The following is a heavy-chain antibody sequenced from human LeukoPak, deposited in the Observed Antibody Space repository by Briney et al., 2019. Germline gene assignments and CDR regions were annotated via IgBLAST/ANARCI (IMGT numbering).Heavy chain of an antibody. CDR2: ITASGTAM. D-gene: IGHD1-26*01. CDR3: ASSGSYRFDY. J-gene: IGHJ4*02. CDR1: GFTFSSYS. V-gene: IGHV3-48*02. Sequence: GGSLRLSCAASGFTFSSYSRNWVRQAPGKGLEGVSHITASGTAMFYADSVKGRFTISRDNAKNSLYLQMDSLRDEDTAVYYCASSGSYRFDYWGQGTLVTVSS.